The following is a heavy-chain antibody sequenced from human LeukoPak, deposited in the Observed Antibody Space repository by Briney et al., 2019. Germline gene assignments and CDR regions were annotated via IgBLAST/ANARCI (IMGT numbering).Heavy chain of an antibody. D-gene: IGHD3-9*01. CDR1: GGSISSGGYY. J-gene: IGHJ4*02. Sequence: SETLSLTCTVSGGSISSGGYYWSWIRQHPGKGLEWIGYIYYSGSTYYNPSLKSRVTISVDTSKNQFSLKLSSVTAADTAVYYCARALSGYYNYYFDYWGQGTLGTVSS. V-gene: IGHV4-31*03. CDR3: ARALSGYYNYYFDY. CDR2: IYYSGST.